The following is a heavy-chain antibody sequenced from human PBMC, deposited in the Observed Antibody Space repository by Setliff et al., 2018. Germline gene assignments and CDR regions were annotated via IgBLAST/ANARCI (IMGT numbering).Heavy chain of an antibody. V-gene: IGHV1-18*01. Sequence: ASVKVSCKASGYSFPSYGISWVRQAPGQGLEWMGWISAYNGFIIYAQMFQGRVIMTTDTSTSTAYMELRSLRSDDTAVYYCARSPALLGIVYLDPWGQGTRVTVSS. J-gene: IGHJ5*02. D-gene: IGHD2-15*01. CDR2: ISAYNGFI. CDR3: ARSPALLGIVYLDP. CDR1: GYSFPSYG.